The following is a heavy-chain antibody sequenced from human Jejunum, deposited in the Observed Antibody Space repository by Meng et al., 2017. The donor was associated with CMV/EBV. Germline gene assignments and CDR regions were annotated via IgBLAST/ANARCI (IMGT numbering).Heavy chain of an antibody. J-gene: IGHJ4*02. CDR1: GFDIRDST. D-gene: IGHD3-3*01. CDR2: MSGSGFT. V-gene: IGHV3-23*01. Sequence: TSGFDIRDSTMIWVRQAPGKGLEWVSMMSGSGFTDHADSVKGRFTISRDTSQNTLYLQMNSLRLDDTAIYYCAKGVHMDLLTTIVHWGQGTLVTVSS. CDR3: AKGVHMDLLTTIVH.